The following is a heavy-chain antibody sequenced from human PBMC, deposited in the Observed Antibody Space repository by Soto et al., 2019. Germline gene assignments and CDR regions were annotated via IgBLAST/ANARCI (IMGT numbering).Heavy chain of an antibody. Sequence: GGSLRLSCAASGFTFSSYGMHWVRQAPGKGLEWVAVISYDGSNKYYADSVKGRFTISRDNSKNTLYLQMNSLRAEDTAVYYCAKSSPGNPDGDYLDYWGQGTLVTVSS. CDR2: ISYDGSNK. J-gene: IGHJ4*02. V-gene: IGHV3-30*18. D-gene: IGHD4-17*01. CDR1: GFTFSSYG. CDR3: AKSSPGNPDGDYLDY.